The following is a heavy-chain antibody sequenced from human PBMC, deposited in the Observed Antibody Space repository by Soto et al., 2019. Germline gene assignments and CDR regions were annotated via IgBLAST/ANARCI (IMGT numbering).Heavy chain of an antibody. V-gene: IGHV3-30*18. D-gene: IGHD7-27*01. Sequence: QVQLVESGGGVVQPGRSLRLSCAASGFTFSSYGMHWVRQAPGKGMEWVALISYDGSNKYYADSVKGRFTISRDNPKNTLYLQMNSLKTEDTALYYCAKDLGHGGRGAFDIWGQGTMVTVSS. CDR3: AKDLGHGGRGAFDI. CDR1: GFTFSSYG. J-gene: IGHJ3*02. CDR2: ISYDGSNK.